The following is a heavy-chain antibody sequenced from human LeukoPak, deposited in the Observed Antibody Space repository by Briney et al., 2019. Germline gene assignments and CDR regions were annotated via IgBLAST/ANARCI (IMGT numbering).Heavy chain of an antibody. J-gene: IGHJ5*02. D-gene: IGHD1-26*01. V-gene: IGHV4-39*07. CDR2: FYYGGIT. CDR1: GASITTTLYY. CDR3: ARLEIVGATPLDP. Sequence: PSETLSLTCTVSGASITTTLYYWVWARQSPGKGLEWIGSFYYGGITYYHPSLKSRVTVSVDTSRSQFSLKLISVTAADTAVYYCARLEIVGATPLDPWGQGTLVTVSS.